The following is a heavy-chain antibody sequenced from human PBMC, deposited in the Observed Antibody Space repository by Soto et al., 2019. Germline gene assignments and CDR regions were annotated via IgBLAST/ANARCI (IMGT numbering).Heavy chain of an antibody. CDR2: IFPSDSDT. CDR3: ARKDKSGYFNWFDP. V-gene: IGHV5-51*01. CDR1: GYKFTSSW. D-gene: IGHD3-22*01. J-gene: IGHJ5*02. Sequence: PGESLKISCRTSGYKFTSSWIAWGRQMPGKGLEWMGIIFPSDSDTRYSPSFQGQVTISADRSTSTVFLQWASLKASDTAVYFCARKDKSGYFNWFDPWGQGTLVTVSS.